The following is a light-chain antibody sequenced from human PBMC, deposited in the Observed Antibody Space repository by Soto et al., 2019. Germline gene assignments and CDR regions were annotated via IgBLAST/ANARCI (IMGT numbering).Light chain of an antibody. CDR1: QGISSA. V-gene: IGKV1D-13*01. CDR2: DAS. Sequence: AIQLTQSPSSLSASVGDRVTITCRASQGISSALAWYQQKPGKAPKLLIYDASSLESGVPSRFSGSGSGTDFTLTISSLQPEDFAPYYCQQFNNYPITFGQGPRLEIK. CDR3: QQFNNYPIT. J-gene: IGKJ5*01.